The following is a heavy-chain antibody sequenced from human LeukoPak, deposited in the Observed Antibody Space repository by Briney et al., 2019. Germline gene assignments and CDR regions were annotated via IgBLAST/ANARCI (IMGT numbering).Heavy chain of an antibody. V-gene: IGHV7-4-1*02. J-gene: IGHJ4*02. CDR2: INTNTGNP. CDR3: ARDNGGSGSYYTPYFDY. D-gene: IGHD3-10*01. CDR1: GYTFTSYA. Sequence: ASVKVSCKASGYTFTSYAMNWVRQAPGQGPEWMGWINTNTGNPTYAQGFTGRFVFSLDTSVSTAYLQISSLKAEDTAVYYCARDNGGSGSYYTPYFDYWGQGTLVTVSS.